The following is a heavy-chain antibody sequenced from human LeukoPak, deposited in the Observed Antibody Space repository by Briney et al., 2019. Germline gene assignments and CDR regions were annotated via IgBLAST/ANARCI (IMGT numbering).Heavy chain of an antibody. Sequence: PGGSLRLSCAASGFTFSNTWMNWVRQAPGKGLEWVGRIKRIIDGGTTDYAAPVKGRFTVSRDDSINTLYLQMNSLRAEDTAVYYCATANSGPDIWGQGTTVTVSS. D-gene: IGHD1-1*01. CDR3: ATANSGPDI. J-gene: IGHJ3*02. CDR1: GFTFSNTW. CDR2: IKRIIDGGTT. V-gene: IGHV3-15*05.